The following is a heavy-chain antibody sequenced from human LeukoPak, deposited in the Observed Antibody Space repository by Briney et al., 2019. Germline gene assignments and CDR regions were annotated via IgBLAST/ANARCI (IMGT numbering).Heavy chain of an antibody. V-gene: IGHV4-39*07. J-gene: IGHJ6*03. D-gene: IGHD3-10*01. Sequence: SETLSLTCTVSGGSISSYYWGWIRQPPGKGLEWIGSIYYSGSTYYNPSLKSRVTISLDTSKNEFSLKLSSVTAADTAVYYCARLGGSGSYSFYMDVWGKGTTVTVSS. CDR3: ARLGGSGSYSFYMDV. CDR1: GGSISSYY. CDR2: IYYSGST.